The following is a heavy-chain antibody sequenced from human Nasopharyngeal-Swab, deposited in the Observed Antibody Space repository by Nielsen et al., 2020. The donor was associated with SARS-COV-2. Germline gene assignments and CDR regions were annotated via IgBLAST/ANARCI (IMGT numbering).Heavy chain of an antibody. CDR3: ARSEFLEWLGFDY. J-gene: IGHJ4*02. V-gene: IGHV4-59*01. D-gene: IGHD3-3*01. Sequence: SETLSLTCTVSGGSISSYYWSWIRQPPGKGLEWIGYIYYSGSTNYNPSLKSRVTISVGTSKNQFSLKLSSVTAADTAVYYCARSEFLEWLGFDYWGQGTLVTVSS. CDR2: IYYSGST. CDR1: GGSISSYY.